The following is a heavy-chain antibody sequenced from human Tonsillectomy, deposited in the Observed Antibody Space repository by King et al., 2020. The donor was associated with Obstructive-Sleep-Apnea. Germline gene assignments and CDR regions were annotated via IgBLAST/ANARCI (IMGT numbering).Heavy chain of an antibody. CDR1: GFTFSSYA. CDR2: ISASGGTT. J-gene: IGHJ4*02. Sequence: VQLVESGGGLVQPGGFLRLSCAASGFTFSSYAMSWVRQAPGKGLEWVSSISASGGTTYYADSVKGRFTISRDTSKDTLYLQMNSLRADDTAVYYCATVPDTDMVFDYWGQGTLVTVSS. CDR3: ATVPDTDMVFDY. V-gene: IGHV3-23*04. D-gene: IGHD5-18*01.